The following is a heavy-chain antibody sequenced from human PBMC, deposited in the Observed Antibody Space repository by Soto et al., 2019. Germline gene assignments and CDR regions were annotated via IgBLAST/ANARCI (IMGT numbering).Heavy chain of an antibody. CDR2: IIPIFGTA. D-gene: IGHD3-3*01. CDR1: GGTFSSYA. V-gene: IGHV1-69*06. Sequence: QVQLVQSGAEVKKPGSSVKVSCKASGGTFSSYAISWVRQAPGQGLEWMGGIIPIFGTANYAQKFQGRVTITADKSTCTAYMELSSLRSEDTAVYYCARDPYDFWSGYQYYYGMDVWGQGTTVTVSS. J-gene: IGHJ6*02. CDR3: ARDPYDFWSGYQYYYGMDV.